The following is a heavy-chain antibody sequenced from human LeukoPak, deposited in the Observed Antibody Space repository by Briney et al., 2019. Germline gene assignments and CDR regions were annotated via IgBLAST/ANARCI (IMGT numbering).Heavy chain of an antibody. J-gene: IGHJ5*02. CDR2: IYYSGST. Sequence: PSETLSLTCTVSGESISGFYWTWIRQPPGKGLEWIGYIYYSGSTNYNPSLKSRVTMSVDTSKNQFSLKLSSVTAADTAVYYCARDAWDERLGRKNNWFDPWGQGTLVTVSS. V-gene: IGHV4-59*12. CDR3: ARDAWDERLGRKNNWFDP. CDR1: GESISGFY. D-gene: IGHD1-26*01.